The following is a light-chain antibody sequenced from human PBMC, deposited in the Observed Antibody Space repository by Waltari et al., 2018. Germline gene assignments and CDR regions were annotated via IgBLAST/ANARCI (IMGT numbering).Light chain of an antibody. CDR1: QSISSW. CDR2: RAS. J-gene: IGKJ1*01. CDR3: HQYHNSPQT. Sequence: DIQMTQSPSTLSASVGDRVTITCRASQSISSWLAWYQQKPGKAPKLLIYRASSLESGVPSRFSGSGSGTEFTLTISRLEPEDFAIYYCHQYHNSPQTFGQGTKVEI. V-gene: IGKV1-5*03.